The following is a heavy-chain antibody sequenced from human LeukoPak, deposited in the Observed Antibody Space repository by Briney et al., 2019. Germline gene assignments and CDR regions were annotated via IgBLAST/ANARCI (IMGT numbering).Heavy chain of an antibody. V-gene: IGHV4-39*01. J-gene: IGHJ4*02. D-gene: IGHD3-22*01. CDR3: ARHPPYYDGSGYYYPPNFDY. CDR1: GVSISGSSYY. Sequence: PSETLSLTCTVSGVSISGSSYYWGWIRQPPGKGLEWIGSIYHSGSTYYNPSLKSRVTISVDTSKNQFSLKLSSVTAADTAVYFCARHPPYYDGSGYYYPPNFDYWGQGTLVTVSS. CDR2: IYHSGST.